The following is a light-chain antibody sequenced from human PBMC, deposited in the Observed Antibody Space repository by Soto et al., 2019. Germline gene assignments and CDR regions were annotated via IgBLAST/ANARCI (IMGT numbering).Light chain of an antibody. CDR2: WSF. CDR3: QQYYNTPLT. CDR1: QSVLYSSNNKNY. V-gene: IGKV4-1*01. Sequence: DIVMTQSPDSLAVSLGERATINCKSSQSVLYSSNNKNYLAWYQQNPGQPAKLLIYWSFTRESGVPDRFSGIGSGREFTLTISSLQAEDVAVYYCQQYYNTPLTFGGGTKVEIK. J-gene: IGKJ4*01.